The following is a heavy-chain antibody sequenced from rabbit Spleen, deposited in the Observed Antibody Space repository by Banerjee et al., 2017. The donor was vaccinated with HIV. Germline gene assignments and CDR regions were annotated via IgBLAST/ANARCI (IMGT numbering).Heavy chain of an antibody. CDR2: INAATGKP. D-gene: IGHD6-1*01. V-gene: IGHV1S40*01. J-gene: IGHJ4*01. CDR1: GFSFGDRDV. CDR3: ARDYVSNDGWSDL. Sequence: QSLEESGGGLVKPGASLTLTCTASGFSFGDRDVMCWVRQAPGKGLEWIACINAATGKPVYATWAKGRFTISKTSSTTVTLQMKSLTAADTATYFCARDYVSNDGWSDLWGPGTLVTVS.